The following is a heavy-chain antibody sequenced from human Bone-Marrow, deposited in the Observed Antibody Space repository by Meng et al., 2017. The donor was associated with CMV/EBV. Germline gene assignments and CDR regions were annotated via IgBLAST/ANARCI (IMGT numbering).Heavy chain of an antibody. CDR2: IIPIFGTA. D-gene: IGHD5-24*01. CDR3: ARSSSRWLQVFDY. J-gene: IGHJ4*02. Sequence: SVKVSCKASGGTFSSYDISWVRQAPGQGLEWMGGIIPIFGTANYAQKFQGRVTITTDESTSTAYEELSRLRAKDTAVYYGARSSSRWLQVFDYWGQGTMVTVAS. V-gene: IGHV1-69*05. CDR1: GGTFSSYD.